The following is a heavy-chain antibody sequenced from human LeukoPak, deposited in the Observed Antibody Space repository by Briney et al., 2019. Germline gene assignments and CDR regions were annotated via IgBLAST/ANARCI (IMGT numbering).Heavy chain of an antibody. CDR2: IWNDGSTK. D-gene: IGHD2-15*01. CDR1: EYTFRIYG. CDR3: ARGRPYDTEVISGGIGPYSWFDP. J-gene: IGHJ5*02. V-gene: IGHV3-33*01. Sequence: GGSLRLSCAASEYTFRIYGIRWVRQAPGKGLEWVAVIWNDGSTKYYADSVKGRFTVSRDNSKNTVYLQMNSLRAEDTAVYHCARGRPYDTEVISGGIGPYSWFDPWGQGTVVIVSS.